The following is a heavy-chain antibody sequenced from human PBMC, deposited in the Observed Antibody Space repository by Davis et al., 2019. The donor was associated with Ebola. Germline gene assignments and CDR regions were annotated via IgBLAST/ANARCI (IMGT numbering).Heavy chain of an antibody. Sequence: AASVKVSCKASGFAFSTSAVQWVRQARGQNLEWIGWIVVGSGNTNYAQKFQGRVTITRDTSTTTSYLDLTNLRSEDTAVYYCAASAGTVGKFDYWGQGTLVTVSS. V-gene: IGHV1-58*01. D-gene: IGHD1-14*01. J-gene: IGHJ4*01. CDR2: IVVGSGNT. CDR3: AASAGTVGKFDY. CDR1: GFAFSTSA.